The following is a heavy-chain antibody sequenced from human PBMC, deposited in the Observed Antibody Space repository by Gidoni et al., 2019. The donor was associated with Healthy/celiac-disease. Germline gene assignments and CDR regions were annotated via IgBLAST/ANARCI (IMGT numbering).Heavy chain of an antibody. J-gene: IGHJ2*01. CDR3: ARGLYCSGGSCYSVLWYFDL. CDR2: IKQDGIEK. D-gene: IGHD2-15*01. V-gene: IGHV3-7*01. Sequence: EVQLVESGGGLVQPGGSLRRSCAASGLPFSRPWMSWVRQAPGKGQEWVANIKQDGIEKYYVDSGKGRFTISRDNAKNSLYLQMNCLRAEDTAVYYWARGLYCSGGSCYSVLWYFDLWGRGTLVTVSS. CDR1: GLPFSRPW.